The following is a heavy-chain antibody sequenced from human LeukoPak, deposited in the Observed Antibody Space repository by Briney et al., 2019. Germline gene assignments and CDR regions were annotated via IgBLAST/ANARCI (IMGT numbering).Heavy chain of an antibody. D-gene: IGHD1-26*01. CDR3: AKVPWVGTIT. J-gene: IGHJ4*02. V-gene: IGHV3-23*01. CDR2: ISGSDGHT. Sequence: GGSLRLSCAASGFTLSDHAMNWVRQAPGEGLEWLSAISGSDGHTFYADSVKGRFTLSRDNSKNTLYLQMNNLRADDTAIYYCAKVPWVGTITWGQGTLVIVSS. CDR1: GFTLSDHA.